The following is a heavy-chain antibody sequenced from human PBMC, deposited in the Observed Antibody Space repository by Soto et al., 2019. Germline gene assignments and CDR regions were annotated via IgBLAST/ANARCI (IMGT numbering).Heavy chain of an antibody. CDR3: XXXXXXXXXXXXX. CDR2: MNRNSGNT. Sequence: QVQLVQSGAEVKKPGASVKASCKASGYTFTSDDINWVRQATGQGLEWMGWMNRNSGNTGYAQKFKGRVTMTWNTSXXTXXXXXXXXXXXXXXXXXXXXXXXXXXXXXXXWGQGTTVTVSS. V-gene: IGHV1-8*01. CDR1: GYTFTSDD. J-gene: IGHJ6*02.